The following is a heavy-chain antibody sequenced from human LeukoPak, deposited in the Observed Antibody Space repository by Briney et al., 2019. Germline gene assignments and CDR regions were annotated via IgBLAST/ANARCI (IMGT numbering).Heavy chain of an antibody. CDR1: GGSFSGYY. V-gene: IGHV4-34*01. D-gene: IGHD3-9*01. Sequence: PSETLSLTCAVYGGSFSGYYWSWTRQPPGKGLEWIGEINHSGSTNYNPSLKSRVTISVDTSKNQFSLKLSSVTAADTAVYYCAGESFDRRYNWFDPWGQGTLVTVSS. CDR3: AGESFDRRYNWFDP. J-gene: IGHJ5*02. CDR2: INHSGST.